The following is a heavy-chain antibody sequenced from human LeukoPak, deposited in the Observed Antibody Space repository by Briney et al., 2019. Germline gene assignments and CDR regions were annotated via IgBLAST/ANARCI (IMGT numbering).Heavy chain of an antibody. D-gene: IGHD5-18*01. CDR1: GGSISSYY. CDR2: IYYSGST. CDR3: AREEGIRDFDY. J-gene: IGHJ4*02. Sequence: SETLSLTCTVSGGSISSYYWSWIRQPPGKGLEWIGYIYYSGSTNYNPSLKSRVTISVDTSKNQFSLKLSSVTAADTAVYYCAREEGIRDFDYWGQGTLVTVSS. V-gene: IGHV4-59*01.